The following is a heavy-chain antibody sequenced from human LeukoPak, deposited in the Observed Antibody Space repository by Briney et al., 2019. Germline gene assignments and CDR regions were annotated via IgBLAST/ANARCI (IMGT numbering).Heavy chain of an antibody. CDR2: ISDSSHYI. Sequence: GESLRLSCAASGFSFSTYSMNWVRQAPGKGLEWVSFISDSSHYIYYAASVKGRFSISRDNSKNTVHLQMNSLRAEDTAVYYCARELREHGVFDIWGQGTMVTVSS. V-gene: IGHV3-21*04. D-gene: IGHD1-26*01. J-gene: IGHJ3*02. CDR1: GFSFSTYS. CDR3: ARELREHGVFDI.